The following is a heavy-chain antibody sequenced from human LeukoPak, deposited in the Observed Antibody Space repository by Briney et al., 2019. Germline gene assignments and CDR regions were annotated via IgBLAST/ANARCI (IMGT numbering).Heavy chain of an antibody. J-gene: IGHJ3*02. Sequence: ASVKVSCKASGGTFSSYAISWVRQAPGQGLEWMGGIIPIFGTANYAQKFQGRVTITTDESTSIAYMELSSLRSEDTAVYYCARPLYCRSTSCQHDAFDIWGQGTMVTVSS. CDR3: ARPLYCRSTSCQHDAFDI. CDR1: GGTFSSYA. CDR2: IIPIFGTA. V-gene: IGHV1-69*05. D-gene: IGHD2-2*01.